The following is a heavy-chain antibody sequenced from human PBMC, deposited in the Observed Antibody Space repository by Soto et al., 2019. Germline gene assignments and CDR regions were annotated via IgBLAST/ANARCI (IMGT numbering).Heavy chain of an antibody. J-gene: IGHJ4*02. CDR1: GGSLSSYY. D-gene: IGHD3-22*01. CDR2: IYYTGST. CDR3: ARPNDSSGYYPLIY. V-gene: IGHV4-59*01. Sequence: PSETLSLTCTVSGGSLSSYYWSWIRQPRGKGLEWIGYIYYTGSTNYNPSLKSRVTISVDTSKNQFSLKLSSVTAADTAVYYCARPNDSSGYYPLIYWGQGTPVTVSS.